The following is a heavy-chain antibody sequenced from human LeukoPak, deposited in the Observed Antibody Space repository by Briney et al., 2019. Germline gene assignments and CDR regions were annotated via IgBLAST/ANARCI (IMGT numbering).Heavy chain of an antibody. V-gene: IGHV4-4*09. CDR2: IYASGST. D-gene: IGHD1-14*01. CDR3: ARLALRRVYHYMDV. Sequence: SETLSLSCSVSDDSIRSYYWSWIRQRPGKGLEWIGYIYASGSTNYNPSLKSRVTTSLDTSNNQFSLRLSSVTAADTAVYYCARLALRRVYHYMDVWGEGTTVTVSS. CDR1: DDSIRSYY. J-gene: IGHJ6*03.